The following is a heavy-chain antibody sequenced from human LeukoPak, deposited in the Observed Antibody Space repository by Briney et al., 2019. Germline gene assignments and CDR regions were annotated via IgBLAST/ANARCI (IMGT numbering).Heavy chain of an antibody. CDR3: YSKPSRSDSLEHLDF. Sequence: SVKVSCKTSGGTFNNYAISRVRQPPGQGLEWLGGFVPMVGVGNSPHTFTGRVDITYDKATNTINLELRSLRVAVAAMSYFYSKPSRSDSLEHLDFWGLGTPVTVSS. J-gene: IGHJ4*02. CDR1: GGTFNNYA. D-gene: IGHD3-3*01. V-gene: IGHV1-69*17. CDR2: FVPMVGVG.